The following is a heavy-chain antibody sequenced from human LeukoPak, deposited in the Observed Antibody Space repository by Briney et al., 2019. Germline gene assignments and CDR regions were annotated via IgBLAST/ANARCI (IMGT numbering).Heavy chain of an antibody. Sequence: GASVKVSCKASGYTFTSYGISWVRQAPGQGLEWMGWISAYNGNTNYAQKLQGRVTMTTDTSTSTAYMELRSLRSDDTAVYYCARERVMGPVYYYYGMDVWGQGTTVTVSS. CDR2: ISAYNGNT. J-gene: IGHJ6*02. D-gene: IGHD2-8*01. V-gene: IGHV1-18*01. CDR3: ARERVMGPVYYYYGMDV. CDR1: GYTFTSYG.